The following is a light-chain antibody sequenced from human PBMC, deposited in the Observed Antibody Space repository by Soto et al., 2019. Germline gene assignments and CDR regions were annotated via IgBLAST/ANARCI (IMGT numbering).Light chain of an antibody. J-gene: IGLJ1*01. CDR2: EVS. V-gene: IGLV2-23*02. CDR1: SSDVGSYNL. CDR3: WSYGGSDV. Sequence: QSALTQPDSVSGSPGQSITISCTGTSSDVGSYNLVSWYHQHPGKAPKVMIYEVSKRPSGVSNRFSGSKSGNTASLTISGLQAEDEADYYCWSYGGSDVFGPGTKLTVL.